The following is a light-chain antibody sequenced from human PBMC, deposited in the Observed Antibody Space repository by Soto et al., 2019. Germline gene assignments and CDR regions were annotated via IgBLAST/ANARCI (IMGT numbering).Light chain of an antibody. J-gene: IGLJ3*02. V-gene: IGLV1-40*01. Sequence: QSVLTQPPSVSGAPGQRVTISCTGSSSNIGAGYDVHWYQQLPGTAPKLLIYGNSNRPSGVPDRFSGSKSGTSASLAITGLRDDDEADYYCQSYYSSLSGWVFGGGTKLTVL. CDR3: QSYYSSLSGWV. CDR2: GNS. CDR1: SSNIGAGYD.